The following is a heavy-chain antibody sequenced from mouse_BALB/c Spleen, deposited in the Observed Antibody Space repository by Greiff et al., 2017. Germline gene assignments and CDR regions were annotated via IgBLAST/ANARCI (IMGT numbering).Heavy chain of an antibody. V-gene: IGHV6-6*02. CDR2: IRLKSNNYAT. J-gene: IGHJ2*01. Sequence: EVKLMESGGGLVQPGGSMKLSCAASGFTFSNYWMNWVRQSPEKGLEWVAEIRLKSNNYATHYAESGKGRFTISRDDSKSSVYLQMNNLRAADTGVYYCTRPLYNYGGAYDYWGQGTTLTVSS. D-gene: IGHD1-1*02. CDR1: GFTFSNYW. CDR3: TRPLYNYGGAYDY.